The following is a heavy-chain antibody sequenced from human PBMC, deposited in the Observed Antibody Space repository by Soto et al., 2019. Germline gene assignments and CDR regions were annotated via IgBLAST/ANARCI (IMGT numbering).Heavy chain of an antibody. CDR3: ARSGEPPFDH. CDR1: GYTCTNYV. Sequence: QVQLIQSAGEVKKPGASVKVSCKASGYTCTNYVIHWIRQAPGQGLEWMAWISPRKGNTNYAQKVQGSVTVTTDTSTTTASRPLGGLRSDDTALYFCARSGEPPFDHGGQGSLVSV. J-gene: IGHJ4*02. CDR2: ISPRKGNT. D-gene: IGHD6-25*01. V-gene: IGHV1-18*01.